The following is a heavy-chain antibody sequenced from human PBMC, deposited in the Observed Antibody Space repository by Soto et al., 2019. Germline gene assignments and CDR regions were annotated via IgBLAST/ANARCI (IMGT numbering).Heavy chain of an antibody. J-gene: IGHJ4*02. CDR1: GYTFTSYG. CDR2: ISAYNGIT. V-gene: IGHV1-18*01. Sequence: ASVKVSCKASGYTFTSYGISWVRQAPGQGLERMRWISAYNGITNYAQKLQGRVTMTTDTSTSTAYMELRSLRSDDTAVFYCARDLPSFMITFGGVIADYWGQGTLVTVSS. CDR3: ARDLPSFMITFGGVIADY. D-gene: IGHD3-16*02.